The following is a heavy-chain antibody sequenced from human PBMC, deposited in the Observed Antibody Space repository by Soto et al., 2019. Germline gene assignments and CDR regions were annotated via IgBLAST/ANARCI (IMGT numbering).Heavy chain of an antibody. Sequence: GASVKVSCKASGYTFTSYGISWVRQAPGQGLEWMGWISAYNGNTNYAQKLQGRVTMAADESTSTAYMELSSLRSEDTAVYYCARVLARTTAAFDIWGQGTMVTVSS. D-gene: IGHD4-17*01. J-gene: IGHJ3*02. CDR3: ARVLARTTAAFDI. CDR2: ISAYNGNT. V-gene: IGHV1-18*01. CDR1: GYTFTSYG.